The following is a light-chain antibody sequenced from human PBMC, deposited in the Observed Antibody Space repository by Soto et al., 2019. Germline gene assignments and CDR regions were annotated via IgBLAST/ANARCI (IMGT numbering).Light chain of an antibody. CDR3: GSYTSSSTLYV. Sequence: QPVLTQPASVSGSPGQSITISCTGTSSDVGGYNYVSWYQQHPGRAPKLMIYDVTNRPSGVSNRFSGSKSGNTASLTISGLQAEDEADYYCGSYTSSSTLYVFGTGTKVTVL. J-gene: IGLJ1*01. CDR2: DVT. V-gene: IGLV2-14*01. CDR1: SSDVGGYNY.